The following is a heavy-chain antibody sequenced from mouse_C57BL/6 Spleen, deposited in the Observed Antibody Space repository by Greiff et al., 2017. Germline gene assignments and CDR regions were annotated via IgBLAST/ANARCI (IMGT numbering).Heavy chain of an antibody. Sequence: QVHVKQPGAELVKPGASVKVSCKASGYTFTSYWMHWVKQRPGQGLEWIGRIHPSDSDTNYNQKFKGKATLTVDKSSSTAYMQLSSLTSEDSAVYYCAMIGPLYYFDYWGQGTTLTVSS. CDR2: IHPSDSDT. J-gene: IGHJ2*01. D-gene: IGHD6-1*01. CDR3: AMIGPLYYFDY. CDR1: GYTFTSYW. V-gene: IGHV1-74*01.